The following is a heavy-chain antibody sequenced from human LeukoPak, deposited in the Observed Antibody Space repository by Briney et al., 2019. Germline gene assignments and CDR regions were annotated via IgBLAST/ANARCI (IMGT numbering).Heavy chain of an antibody. J-gene: IGHJ4*02. CDR3: AKDFEGFCGGDCYSMDF. Sequence: PGGSLRLSCAASGFTFSTYSMNWVRQAPGKGLEWVASITSPVGHIYYADSLKGRITISRDNAKSSLYLQMNSLRAEDTAVYYCAKDFEGFCGGDCYSMDFWGQGTLATVSS. CDR2: ITSPVGHI. V-gene: IGHV3-21*01. CDR1: GFTFSTYS. D-gene: IGHD2-21*02.